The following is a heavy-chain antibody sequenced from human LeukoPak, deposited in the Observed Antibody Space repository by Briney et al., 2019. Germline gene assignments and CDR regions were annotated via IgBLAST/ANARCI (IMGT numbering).Heavy chain of an antibody. V-gene: IGHV4-30-2*01. CDR1: GGSISSGGYY. CDR2: IYHSGST. J-gene: IGHJ3*02. Sequence: SETLSLTCTVSGGSISSGGYYWSWIRQPPGKGLEWIGYIYHSGSTYYNPSLKSRVTMSIDTSKNQYSLRLSSVTAADTAVYYCARDVWHYDFLQSAFDIWGQGTMVTVSS. CDR3: ARDVWHYDFLQSAFDI. D-gene: IGHD3-3*01.